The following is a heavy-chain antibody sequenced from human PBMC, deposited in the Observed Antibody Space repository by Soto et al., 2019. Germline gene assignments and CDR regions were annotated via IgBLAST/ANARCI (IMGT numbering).Heavy chain of an antibody. D-gene: IGHD2-21*01. CDR3: AKTIVAASGYYFDH. CDR2: ISGGSSYT. J-gene: IGHJ4*02. V-gene: IGHV3-11*06. CDR1: GFSFSDSY. Sequence: QVQLVESGGDLVKPGGSLRLACVASGFSFSDSYMSWVRQAPGKGLEWLSYISGGSSYTNYADSVQGRFTISRDNAKGSLYLEMNSLRADDTAVYYCAKTIVAASGYYFDHWGQGNLVTVSS.